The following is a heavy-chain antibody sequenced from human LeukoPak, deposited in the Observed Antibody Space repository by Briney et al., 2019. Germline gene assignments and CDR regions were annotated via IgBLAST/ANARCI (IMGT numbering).Heavy chain of an antibody. J-gene: IGHJ6*02. V-gene: IGHV4-59*08. CDR1: GGSISSYY. CDR2: IYYSGST. Sequence: SETLSLTCAVSGGSISSYYWSWIRQPPGKGLEWIGYIYYSGSTNYNPSLKSRVTISVDTSKNQFSLKLSSVTAADTAVYYCARGYCSGGSCYYYYGMDVWGQGTTVTVSS. D-gene: IGHD2-15*01. CDR3: ARGYCSGGSCYYYYGMDV.